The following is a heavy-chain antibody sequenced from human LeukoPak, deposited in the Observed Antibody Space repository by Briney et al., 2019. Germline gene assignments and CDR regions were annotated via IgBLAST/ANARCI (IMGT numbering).Heavy chain of an antibody. CDR1: GFTFSTHA. J-gene: IGHJ4*02. CDR3: ARDGYDFWSGYPTTVDF. Sequence: GGSLRLSCAASGFTFSTHAMNWVRQAPGKGLEWVSYISSSSNTIYYADSVQGRFTISRDNANNSLYLQMNSLRAEDTAVYYCARDGYDFWSGYPTTVDFWGQGTLVTVSS. D-gene: IGHD3-3*01. V-gene: IGHV3-48*01. CDR2: ISSSSNTI.